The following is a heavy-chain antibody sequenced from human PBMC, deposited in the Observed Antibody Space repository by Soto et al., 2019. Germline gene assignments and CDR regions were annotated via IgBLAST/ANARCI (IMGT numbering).Heavy chain of an antibody. J-gene: IGHJ4*02. D-gene: IGHD3-3*01. V-gene: IGHV1-69*06. Sequence: ASVKVSCKASGGTFSSYAISWVRQAPGQGLEWMGGIIPIFGTANYAQKFQGRVTITADKSTSTAYMELSSLRSEDTAVYYCARGHIMVEYYDFWSLLSPFDYWGQGTLVTVSS. CDR2: IIPIFGTA. CDR3: ARGHIMVEYYDFWSLLSPFDY. CDR1: GGTFSSYA.